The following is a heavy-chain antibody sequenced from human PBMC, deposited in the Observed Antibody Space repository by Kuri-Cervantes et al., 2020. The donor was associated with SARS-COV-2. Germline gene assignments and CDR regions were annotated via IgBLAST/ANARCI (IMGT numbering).Heavy chain of an antibody. D-gene: IGHD6-19*01. J-gene: IGHJ4*02. CDR1: GYTFTSYY. CDR2: INPSGGGT. Sequence: ASVKVSCKASGYTFTSYYMHWVRQAPGQELEWMGIINPSGGGTSYAQKFQGRVTMTRDTSISTAYMELSRLRSDDTAVYYCARGVDSSGWYNPFDYWGQGTLVTVSS. V-gene: IGHV1-46*01. CDR3: ARGVDSSGWYNPFDY.